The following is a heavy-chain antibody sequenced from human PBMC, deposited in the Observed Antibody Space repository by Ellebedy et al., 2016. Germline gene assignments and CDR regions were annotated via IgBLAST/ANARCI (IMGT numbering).Heavy chain of an antibody. CDR1: GFTFSSYG. Sequence: GGSLRLSXAASGFTFSSYGMRWVRQAPGKGLVWVAVIWYDGSNKYYADSVKGRFTISRDISKNTLDLQMNSLRAEDTAVYYCARSYYYGSGRTQSYGMDVWGQGTTVTVSS. J-gene: IGHJ6*02. CDR2: IWYDGSNK. CDR3: ARSYYYGSGRTQSYGMDV. V-gene: IGHV3-33*01. D-gene: IGHD3-10*01.